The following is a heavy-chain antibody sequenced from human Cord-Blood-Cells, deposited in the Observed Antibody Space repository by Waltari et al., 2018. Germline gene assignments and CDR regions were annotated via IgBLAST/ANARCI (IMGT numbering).Heavy chain of an antibody. CDR1: GGPFSSYA. V-gene: IGHV1-69*01. J-gene: IGHJ5*02. Sequence: QVQLVQAGAEVKKPGSSVKVSCQDSGGPFSSYAISWVRQAPGQGLEWMGGIIPIFGTANYAQKFQGRVTITADESTSTAYMELSSLRSEDTAVYYCARSWNDNWFDPWGQGTLVTVSS. D-gene: IGHD1-1*01. CDR3: ARSWNDNWFDP. CDR2: IIPIFGTA.